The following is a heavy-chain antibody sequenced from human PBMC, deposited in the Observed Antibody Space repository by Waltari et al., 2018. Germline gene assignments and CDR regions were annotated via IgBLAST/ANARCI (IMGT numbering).Heavy chain of an antibody. CDR2: IKQDGSDK. CDR1: GFTFSSYW. V-gene: IGHV3-7*04. CDR3: AREIPGGASFFDY. Sequence: EVQLVESGGDLVQPGGSLRLSCAASGFTFSSYWMRWVRKAPGKGLKWVANIKQDGSDKYYVDSVKGRFTISRDNAKNSLYLQMNSLRAEDTAVYYCAREIPGGASFFDYWGQGALVTVSS. J-gene: IGHJ4*02. D-gene: IGHD1-26*01.